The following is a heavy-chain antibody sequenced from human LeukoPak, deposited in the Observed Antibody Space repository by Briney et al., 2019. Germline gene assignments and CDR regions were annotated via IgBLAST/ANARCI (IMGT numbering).Heavy chain of an antibody. V-gene: IGHV3-33*01. Sequence: PRRSLRLSCAASGFTFSSYGMHWVRQAPGKGLEWVAVIWYDGSNKYYADSVKGRFTISRDNSKNTLYLQMNSLRAEDTAVYYCARASGHYGDYPFDYWGQGTLVTVSS. D-gene: IGHD4-17*01. CDR2: IWYDGSNK. CDR1: GFTFSSYG. CDR3: ARASGHYGDYPFDY. J-gene: IGHJ4*02.